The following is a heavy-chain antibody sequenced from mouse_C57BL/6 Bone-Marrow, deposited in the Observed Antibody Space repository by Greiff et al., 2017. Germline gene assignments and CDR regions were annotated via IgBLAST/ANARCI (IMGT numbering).Heavy chain of an antibody. Sequence: EVQGVQSGGGLVKPGGSLKLSCAASGFTSSSYTMSWVRQTPEKRLQWVAAISGGGGNTYYPDSVKGRFTISRDNDKNILYLQMSSLRSEDTALYYCSRQVTTVLATKYFDVWGTGTTVTVSS. CDR2: ISGGGGNT. D-gene: IGHD1-1*01. J-gene: IGHJ1*03. V-gene: IGHV5-9*01. CDR1: GFTSSSYT. CDR3: SRQVTTVLATKYFDV.